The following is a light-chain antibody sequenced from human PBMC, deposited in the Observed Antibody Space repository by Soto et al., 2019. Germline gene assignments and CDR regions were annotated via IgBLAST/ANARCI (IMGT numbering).Light chain of an antibody. CDR2: DAS. CDR3: QEYGSLRS. V-gene: IGKV3-20*01. Sequence: EFVMTQYPGTLSLSPGQRATHSCRASQSVSSTYLTWYQQKPGQAHRLLFYDASSRVSGIPDRFSGSGSGTDFSRTMSRLEAEDFAVYYCQEYGSLRSFGQGIKVDIK. CDR1: QSVSSTY. J-gene: IGKJ1*01.